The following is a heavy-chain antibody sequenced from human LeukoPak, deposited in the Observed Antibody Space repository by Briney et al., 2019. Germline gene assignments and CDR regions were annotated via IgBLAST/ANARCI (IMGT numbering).Heavy chain of an antibody. CDR3: AKDGNWARFED. CDR1: GFTFSSYW. Sequence: GGSLRLSCAASGFTFSSYWMHWVRQAPGKGLVWVSRINSVGSSTSYADSVKGRFTISRDNSKNMVWLQINSPTAEDTATYYCAKDGNWARFEDWGQGTLVTVSS. V-gene: IGHV3-74*01. D-gene: IGHD7-27*01. J-gene: IGHJ4*02. CDR2: INSVGSST.